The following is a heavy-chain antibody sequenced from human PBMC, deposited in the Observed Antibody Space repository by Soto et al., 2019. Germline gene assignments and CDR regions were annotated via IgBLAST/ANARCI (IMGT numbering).Heavy chain of an antibody. Sequence: GGSLRLSCAASGVTFSSYAMSWVRQAPGKGLEWVSAISGSGGSTYYADSVKGRFTISRDNSKNTLYLQMNSLRAEDTAVYYCAKVNDFWSGYFSYWGQGTLVTVSS. CDR1: GVTFSSYA. CDR2: ISGSGGST. D-gene: IGHD3-3*01. J-gene: IGHJ4*02. CDR3: AKVNDFWSGYFSY. V-gene: IGHV3-23*01.